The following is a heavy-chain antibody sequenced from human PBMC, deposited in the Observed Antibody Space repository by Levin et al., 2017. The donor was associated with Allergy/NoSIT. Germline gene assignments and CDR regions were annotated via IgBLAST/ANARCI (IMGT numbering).Heavy chain of an antibody. J-gene: IGHJ6*02. CDR3: AKDKFRLRFGDGMDV. V-gene: IGHV3-9*01. D-gene: IGHD3-16*01. CDR1: GFTFDDYA. CDR2: ISWNSGRI. Sequence: GGSLRLSCAASGFTFDDYAMHWVRQAPGKGLEWVSGISWNSGRIGYADSVKGRFTISRDNAKNSLYLQMNSLRADDTAFYYCAKDKFRLRFGDGMDVWGQGTTVTVSS.